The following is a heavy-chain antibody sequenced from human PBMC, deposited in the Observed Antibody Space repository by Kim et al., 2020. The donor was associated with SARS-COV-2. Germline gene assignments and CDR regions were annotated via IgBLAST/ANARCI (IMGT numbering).Heavy chain of an antibody. Sequence: GGSLRLSCAASGFTFSSYAMSWVRQAPGKGLEWVSAISGSGGSTYYADSVKGRFTISRDNSKNTLYLQMNSLRAEDTAVYYCAKDREWVRGPNDAFDIWGQGTMVTVSS. J-gene: IGHJ3*02. CDR1: GFTFSSYA. CDR2: ISGSGGST. CDR3: AKDREWVRGPNDAFDI. V-gene: IGHV3-23*01. D-gene: IGHD3-10*01.